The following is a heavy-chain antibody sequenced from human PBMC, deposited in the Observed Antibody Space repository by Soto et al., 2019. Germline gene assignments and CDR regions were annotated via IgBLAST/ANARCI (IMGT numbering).Heavy chain of an antibody. Sequence: QVQLQESGPGLVKPSQTLSLTCTVSGGSISSGGYYWSWIRQHPGKGLEWIGYIYYSGSTDYNPSLKSRFTISVDTAKNQVPLKLSSVTAADTAVYYCARNVDTAMVTGGAFDIWGQGTMVTVSS. CDR2: IYYSGST. J-gene: IGHJ3*02. D-gene: IGHD5-18*01. CDR1: GGSISSGGYY. V-gene: IGHV4-31*03. CDR3: ARNVDTAMVTGGAFDI.